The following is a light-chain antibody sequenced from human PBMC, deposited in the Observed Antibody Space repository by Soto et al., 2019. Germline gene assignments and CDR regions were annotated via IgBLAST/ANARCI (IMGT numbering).Light chain of an antibody. Sequence: IVMTQSPATLSVSPWERSSLSCRASQSFSSNLAWYQQKPGQAPRLLIYDASNRATGIPARFSGSGSGTDFTLTISSLEPEDFAVYYCQQRSNWPPTFGQGTKVDI. V-gene: IGKV3-11*01. CDR2: DAS. CDR3: QQRSNWPPT. CDR1: QSFSSN. J-gene: IGKJ1*01.